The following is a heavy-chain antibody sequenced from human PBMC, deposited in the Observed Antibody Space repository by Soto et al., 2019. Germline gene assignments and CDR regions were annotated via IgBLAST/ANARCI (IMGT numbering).Heavy chain of an antibody. CDR3: ARHLAVGDV. J-gene: IGHJ4*02. V-gene: IGHV1-46*01. D-gene: IGHD2-21*01. CDR1: GYTFINYH. CDR2: INPTGGST. Sequence: ASVKGSCKASGYTFINYHIHWVRQAPGHGLEWMAIINPTGGSTNYAQKFQGRLTLTMDTSTSTVYMELSSLTSEDTAMYYCARHLAVGDVWGQGTLVTVSS.